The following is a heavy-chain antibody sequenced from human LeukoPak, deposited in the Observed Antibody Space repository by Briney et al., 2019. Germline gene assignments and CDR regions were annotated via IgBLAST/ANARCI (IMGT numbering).Heavy chain of an antibody. V-gene: IGHV4-39*07. CDR2: IYYSGST. D-gene: IGHD1-26*01. J-gene: IGHJ5*02. CDR3: ARSLEVGATGGGFDP. Sequence: KPSETLSLTCTVYGGSFSGYYWGWIRQPPGKGLEWIGSIYYSGSTYYNPSPKSRVTISVDTSKNQFSLKLSSVTAADTAVYYCARSLEVGATGGGFDPWGQGTLVTVSS. CDR1: GGSFSGYY.